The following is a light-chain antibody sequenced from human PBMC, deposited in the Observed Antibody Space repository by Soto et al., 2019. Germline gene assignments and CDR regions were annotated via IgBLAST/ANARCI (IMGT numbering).Light chain of an antibody. CDR3: HQYYSTPYT. V-gene: IGKV4-1*01. J-gene: IGKJ2*01. CDR1: QGVLYTSSNKNH. Sequence: DIVMTQSPDSLAVSLGERATINCKSSQGVLYTSSNKNHLAWYQQKPGQHPKLLVYWASTRESGVPDRFSGRGSGTDFSLPISSLQAEDVAVYYCHQYYSTPYTFGQGTKLEIK. CDR2: WAS.